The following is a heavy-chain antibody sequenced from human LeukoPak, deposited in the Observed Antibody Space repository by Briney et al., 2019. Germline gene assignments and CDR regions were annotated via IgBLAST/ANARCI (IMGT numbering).Heavy chain of an antibody. Sequence: ASVTVSCKASGYTFTSYAVHWVRQAAGQRPEWLGKIKTGGGTAEISEKFQGRVTFSRDTDATMAYMELSSLTSEDTALYYCARVALGGYSSSPLEHWGQGTLVTVSS. CDR1: GYTFTSYA. CDR2: IKTGGGTA. D-gene: IGHD6-13*01. J-gene: IGHJ4*02. CDR3: ARVALGGYSSSPLEH. V-gene: IGHV1-3*04.